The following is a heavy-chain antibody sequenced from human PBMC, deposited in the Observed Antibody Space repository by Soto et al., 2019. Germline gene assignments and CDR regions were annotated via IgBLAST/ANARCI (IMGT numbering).Heavy chain of an antibody. D-gene: IGHD3-3*01. CDR1: GGSFSGYN. J-gene: IGHJ6*02. CDR2: IDHSGST. V-gene: IGHV4-34*01. Sequence: TSETLSLTCAVYGGSFSGYNWSWIRQPPGKGLEWIGEIDHSGSTNYNPSHKSRVTISVDTSKNQSSLKLSSVTAADTAVYYCARFYDFWRGYSATDHGMAVWGQGTTAPSP. CDR3: ARFYDFWRGYSATDHGMAV.